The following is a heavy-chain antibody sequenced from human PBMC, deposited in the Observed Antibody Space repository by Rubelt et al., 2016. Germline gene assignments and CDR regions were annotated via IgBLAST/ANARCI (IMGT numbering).Heavy chain of an antibody. CDR3: ARTYYDSPDWFDP. CDR1: GYTFTNYG. D-gene: IGHD3-3*01. CDR2: ISAYNGNK. Sequence: QVQLVQSGAEVKKPGASVKVSCKASGYTFTNYGITWVRQAPGQGLEWMGWISAYNGNKNYEQKLQGRVNTTTETTTSTCDMELSSLRSEDTAVYYCARTYYDSPDWFDPWGQGTLVTVSS. V-gene: IGHV1-18*01. J-gene: IGHJ5*02.